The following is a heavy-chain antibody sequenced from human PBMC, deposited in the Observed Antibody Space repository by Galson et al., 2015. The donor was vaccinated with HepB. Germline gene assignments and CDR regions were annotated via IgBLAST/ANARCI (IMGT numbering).Heavy chain of an antibody. D-gene: IGHD3-3*01. V-gene: IGHV4-4*07. CDR3: ARDRRTYTDFWSGYGPDYYYYYMDV. Sequence: IRQPAGKGLEWIGRIYTSGSTYYNPSLKSRVTMSVDRSKNQFSLKLSSVTAADTAVYYCARDRRTYTDFWSGYGPDYYYYYMDVWGKGTTVTVSS. J-gene: IGHJ6*03. CDR2: IYTSGST.